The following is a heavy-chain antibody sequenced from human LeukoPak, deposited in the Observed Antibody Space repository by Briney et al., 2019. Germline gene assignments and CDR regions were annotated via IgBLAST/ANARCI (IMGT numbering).Heavy chain of an antibody. J-gene: IGHJ5*02. CDR2: ITVGGADT. CDR3: AKDLAVVAATGHHP. V-gene: IGHV3-23*01. CDR1: GFTFSSSA. Sequence: GGSLRLSCAASGFTFSSSALTWVRQAPGKGLEWVSTITVGGADTNYADSVKGRFTISRDNSKDTLYLQMNRLRAEDTAVYYCAKDLAVVAATGHHPWGQGTLVTVSS. D-gene: IGHD2-15*01.